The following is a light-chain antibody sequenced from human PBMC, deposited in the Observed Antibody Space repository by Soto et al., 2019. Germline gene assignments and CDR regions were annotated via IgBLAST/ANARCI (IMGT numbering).Light chain of an antibody. CDR1: QSVSSN. CDR2: GAS. Sequence: EIVITQSPATLSVSPGERATLSCRASQSVSSNLAWHQQKPGQAPRLLIYGASTRATGIPARFSGSGSGTEFTLTISSLQSEDFAVYYCQQYNNWLTWTFGQGTKVDIK. J-gene: IGKJ1*01. CDR3: QQYNNWLTWT. V-gene: IGKV3-15*01.